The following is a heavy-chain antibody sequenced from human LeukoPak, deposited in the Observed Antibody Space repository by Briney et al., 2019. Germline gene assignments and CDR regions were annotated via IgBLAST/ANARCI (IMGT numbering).Heavy chain of an antibody. V-gene: IGHV3-74*01. Sequence: GGSLRLSCAASGSTFSSYWMHWVRQAPGKGLVWVSRIYSDGSSTIYADSVKGRFTMSRDNAKNTLYLQMNSLRTEDTAVYYCARDGGDGYRGAFDIWGQGTMVTVFS. CDR1: GSTFSSYW. D-gene: IGHD5-24*01. CDR3: ARDGGDGYRGAFDI. CDR2: IYSDGSST. J-gene: IGHJ3*02.